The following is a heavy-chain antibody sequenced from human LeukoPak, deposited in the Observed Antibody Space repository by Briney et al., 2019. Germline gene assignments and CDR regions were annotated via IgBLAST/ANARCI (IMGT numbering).Heavy chain of an antibody. CDR1: GGSISSGGYS. CDR3: ARDMLGATKRYFDL. Sequence: SETLSLTCAVSGGSISSGGYSWSWIRQPPGKGLEWIGEIYHSGSTNYNPSLKSRVTISVDTSKNQFSLKLSSVTAADTAVYYCARDMLGATKRYFDLWGRGTLVTVSS. D-gene: IGHD1-26*01. CDR2: IYHSGST. J-gene: IGHJ2*01. V-gene: IGHV4-30-2*05.